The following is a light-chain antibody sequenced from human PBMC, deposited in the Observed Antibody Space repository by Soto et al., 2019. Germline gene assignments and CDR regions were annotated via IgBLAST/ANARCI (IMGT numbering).Light chain of an antibody. J-gene: IGKJ2*01. CDR2: GAY. Sequence: EIVLTQSPGTLSLSPGERATLSCRASQSVSSSYLAWYQQKPGQAPRLLIYGAYRRATGIPDRFNGSGSGTDFTLPISRLEPEDFAVYYCQQYGSSPYTFGQGTKLEIK. CDR1: QSVSSSY. CDR3: QQYGSSPYT. V-gene: IGKV3-20*01.